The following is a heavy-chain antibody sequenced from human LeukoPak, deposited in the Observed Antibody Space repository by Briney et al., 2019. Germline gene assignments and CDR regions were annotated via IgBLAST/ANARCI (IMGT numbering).Heavy chain of an antibody. CDR1: GGSISSSSYY. D-gene: IGHD3-10*01. CDR2: IYYSGST. V-gene: IGHV4-39*07. CDR3: AREMGPGGSGSYSFDY. J-gene: IGHJ4*02. Sequence: SETLSLTCTVSGGSISSSSYYWGWIRQPPGKGLEWIGSIYYSGSTYYNPSLKSRVTISVDTSKNQSSLKLSSVTAADTAVYYCAREMGPGGSGSYSFDYWGQGTLVTVSS.